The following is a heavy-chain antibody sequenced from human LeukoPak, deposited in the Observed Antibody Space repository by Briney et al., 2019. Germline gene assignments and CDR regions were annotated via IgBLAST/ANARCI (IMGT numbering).Heavy chain of an antibody. CDR3: ARGLPYGFGSSFRGTNWFDP. D-gene: IGHD6-13*01. V-gene: IGHV4-34*01. CDR1: GGSFSGYY. J-gene: IGHJ5*02. CDR2: INHSGST. Sequence: SESLSLTCAVYGGSFSGYYWSWIRQPPGKGLEWIGEINHSGSTNYNPSLKSRVTISVDTSKNQFSLKLSSVTAADTAVYYCARGLPYGFGSSFRGTNWFDPWGQGTLVTVSS.